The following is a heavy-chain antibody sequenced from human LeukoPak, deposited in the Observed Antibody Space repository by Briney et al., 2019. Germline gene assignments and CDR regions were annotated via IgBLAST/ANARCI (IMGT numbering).Heavy chain of an antibody. CDR3: ASGGSSWYNYFDY. J-gene: IGHJ4*02. V-gene: IGHV1-69*13. D-gene: IGHD6-13*01. CDR2: IIPIFGTA. Sequence: SVKVSCKASGYTFRRYFMNWVRQAPGQGLEWMGGIIPIFGTANYAQKFQGRVTITADESTSTAYMELSSLRSEDTAVYYCASGGSSWYNYFDYWGQGTLVTVSS. CDR1: GYTFRRYF.